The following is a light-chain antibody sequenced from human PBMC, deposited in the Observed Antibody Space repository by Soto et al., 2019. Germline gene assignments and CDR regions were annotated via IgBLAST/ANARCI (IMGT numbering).Light chain of an antibody. CDR1: QGVNSY. Sequence: DIQLTQSPSFLSASVGDRVIITCRASQGVNSYLAWYQQKPGKAPKLLIYAANTLQSGVPSRFSGSGSGTEFTLTISSLQSEDFATYFCHQPYSQPYTFGPGTTVDIK. CDR2: AAN. J-gene: IGKJ3*01. CDR3: HQPYSQPYT. V-gene: IGKV1-9*01.